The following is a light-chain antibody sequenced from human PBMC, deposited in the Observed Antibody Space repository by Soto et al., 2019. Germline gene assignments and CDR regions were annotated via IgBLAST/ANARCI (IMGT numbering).Light chain of an antibody. Sequence: QSVLTQPPSVSGAPGQRVTISCTGSSSNIGAGYDVHWYQQLPGTAPKLLIYGNSNRPSGVPDRFSGSKSGTSASLAITGLQAEDEADYYCQSYYSSLSGSVFSGGTKLTVL. V-gene: IGLV1-40*01. CDR3: QSYYSSLSGSV. CDR2: GNS. J-gene: IGLJ3*02. CDR1: SSNIGAGYD.